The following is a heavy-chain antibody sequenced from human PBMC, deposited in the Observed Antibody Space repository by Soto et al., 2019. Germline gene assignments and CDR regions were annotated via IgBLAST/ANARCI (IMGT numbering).Heavy chain of an antibody. CDR2: MNPNSGNT. Sequence: ASVKVSCKASGYTFTSYDINWVRQATGQGLEWMGWMNPNSGNTGYAQKFQGRVTMTRNTSISTAYMELSSLRSEDTAVYYCARGGGRMNYDILTGYYRIHDAFDIWGQGTMVTVSS. CDR3: ARGGGRMNYDILTGYYRIHDAFDI. V-gene: IGHV1-8*01. CDR1: GYTFTSYD. D-gene: IGHD3-9*01. J-gene: IGHJ3*02.